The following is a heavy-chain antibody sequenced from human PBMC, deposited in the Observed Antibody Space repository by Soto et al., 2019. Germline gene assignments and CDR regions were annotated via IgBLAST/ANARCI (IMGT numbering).Heavy chain of an antibody. CDR1: GFTFSSYS. CDR2: ISSSSSTI. V-gene: IGHV3-48*04. D-gene: IGHD5-18*01. CDR3: ARDKYSYGYYCYYGMDV. Sequence: GGSLRLSCAASGFTFSSYSMNWVRQAPGKGLEWVSYISSSSSTIYYADSVKGRFTISRDNAKNSLYLQMNSLRAEDTAVYYCARDKYSYGYYCYYGMDVWGQGTTVTVSS. J-gene: IGHJ6*02.